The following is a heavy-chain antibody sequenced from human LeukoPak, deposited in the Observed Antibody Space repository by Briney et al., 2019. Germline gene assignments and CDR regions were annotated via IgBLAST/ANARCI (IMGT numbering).Heavy chain of an antibody. V-gene: IGHV3-21*01. D-gene: IGHD1-26*01. J-gene: IGHJ3*02. CDR1: GFTFSTYN. Sequence: PGGSLRLSCAASGFTFSTYNMNWVRQAPGKGLEWVSSISSSSNYIYYADSVKGRFTISRDNAKNSLYLQMNSLRAEDTDVYYCARDVGASAPDASDIWGQGTMVTVSS. CDR3: ARDVGASAPDASDI. CDR2: ISSSSNYI.